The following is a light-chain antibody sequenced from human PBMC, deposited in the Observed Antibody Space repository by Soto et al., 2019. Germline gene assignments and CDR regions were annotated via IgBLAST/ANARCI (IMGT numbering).Light chain of an antibody. CDR1: QSISRS. CDR2: DAS. V-gene: IGKV1-5*01. CDR3: QQYSTYYT. J-gene: IGKJ5*01. Sequence: DIQMTQSPSTLSASVGDRVTITCRASQSISRSLAWYQQKSGKAPKFLIYDASSLESGVPSRFGGSGSGTEFTLTISSLQPDDFATYYCQQYSTYYTFGQGTRLEI.